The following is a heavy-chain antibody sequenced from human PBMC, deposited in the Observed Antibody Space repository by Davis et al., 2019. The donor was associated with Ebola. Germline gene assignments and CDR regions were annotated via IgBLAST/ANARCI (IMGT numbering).Heavy chain of an antibody. CDR2: ISTFTGDT. Sequence: ASVKVSCKASGYAFSNYGLNWVRQAPGQGLEWMGWISTFTGDTNYAHKLRGRVTMTKDTSATKVYMELRSLGSDDTAVYYCARESGYCNEGTGCYGVVNWFEPWGQGTLVTVSS. J-gene: IGHJ5*02. D-gene: IGHD2-15*01. V-gene: IGHV1-18*01. CDR3: ARESGYCNEGTGCYGVVNWFEP. CDR1: GYAFSNYG.